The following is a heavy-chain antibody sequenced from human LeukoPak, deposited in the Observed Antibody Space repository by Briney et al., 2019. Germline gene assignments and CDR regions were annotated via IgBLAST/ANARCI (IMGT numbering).Heavy chain of an antibody. CDR3: ASTLSSYYYDSSGYYYGDY. CDR1: GFTFSDYY. Sequence: GGSLRLSCAASGFTFSDYYMSWIRQAPGKGLEWVSYISSSGSTIYYADSVKGRFTISRVNAKNSLYLQMNSLRAEDTAVYYCASTLSSYYYDSSGYYYGDYWGQGTLVTVSS. D-gene: IGHD3-22*01. CDR2: ISSSGSTI. J-gene: IGHJ4*02. V-gene: IGHV3-11*01.